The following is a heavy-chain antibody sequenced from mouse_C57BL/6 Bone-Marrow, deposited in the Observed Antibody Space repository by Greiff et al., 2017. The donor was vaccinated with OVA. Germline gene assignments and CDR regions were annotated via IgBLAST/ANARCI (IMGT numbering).Heavy chain of an antibody. D-gene: IGHD2-14*01. Sequence: EVKLVESGGGLVQPGGSLSLSCAASGFTFTDYYMSWVRQPPGKALEWLGFIRNKANGYTTEYSASVKGRFTISRDNYQSILYLQMNALRAEDSATYYCARYTTMGKGYYAMDYWGQGTSVTVSS. V-gene: IGHV7-3*01. J-gene: IGHJ4*01. CDR2: IRNKANGYTT. CDR3: ARYTTMGKGYYAMDY. CDR1: GFTFTDYY.